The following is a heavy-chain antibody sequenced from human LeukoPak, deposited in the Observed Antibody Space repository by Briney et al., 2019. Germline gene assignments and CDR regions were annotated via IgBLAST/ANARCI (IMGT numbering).Heavy chain of an antibody. Sequence: SETLSLTCAVSGYSNNSGYYWGWIRQPPGKGLEWIGTIYRSGTSYYNSSLQSRVTISGDTSKNQFSLNLRSVTAADTAVYYCARHTDFWDYWGQGTLATVSS. CDR1: GYSNNSGYY. J-gene: IGHJ4*02. CDR2: IYRSGTS. CDR3: ARHTDFWDY. V-gene: IGHV4-38-2*01. D-gene: IGHD3-3*01.